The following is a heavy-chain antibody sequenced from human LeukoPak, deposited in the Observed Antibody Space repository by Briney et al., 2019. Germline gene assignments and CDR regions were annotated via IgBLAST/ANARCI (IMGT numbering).Heavy chain of an antibody. CDR2: TYYRSKWYN. Sequence: SQTLSLTCVISGDSVSSNSATWNWIRQSPLRGLEWLGRTYYRSKWYNDYVVSMKSRITINPDTSKNQFSLHLSSVTAAATAVYYCARNGFFPGGYDGATFDNWGQGTLVTVSS. CDR1: GDSVSSNSAT. CDR3: ARNGFFPGGYDGATFDN. J-gene: IGHJ4*02. V-gene: IGHV6-1*01. D-gene: IGHD5-12*01.